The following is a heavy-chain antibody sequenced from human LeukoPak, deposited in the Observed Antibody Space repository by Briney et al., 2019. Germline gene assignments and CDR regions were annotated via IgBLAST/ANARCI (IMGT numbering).Heavy chain of an antibody. V-gene: IGHV1-24*01. D-gene: IGHD1-26*01. CDR1: GHTLTDLS. J-gene: IGHJ4*02. CDR3: ATGGIYSLLDY. Sequence: GASVKVSCKVSGHTLTDLSTHWVRQTPGRGLEWMGGLDPEDGETIYAQKFQGRVTMTEDTSTDTAYMELSSLRSEDTAVYYCATGGIYSLLDYWGQGTLVTVSS. CDR2: LDPEDGET.